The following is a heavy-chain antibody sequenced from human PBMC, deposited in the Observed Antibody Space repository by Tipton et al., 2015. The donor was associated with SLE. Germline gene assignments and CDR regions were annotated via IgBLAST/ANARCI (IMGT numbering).Heavy chain of an antibody. CDR1: GGSFSGYY. CDR3: ARAKDCSSTSCYYYYYMDI. CDR2: INHSGST. Sequence: LRLSCAVYGGSFSGYYWSWIRQPPGKGLEWIGEINHSGSTNYNPSLKSRVTISVDTSKNQFSLKLSSVTAADTAVYYCARAKDCSSTSCYYYYYMDIWGKETTVTVSS. V-gene: IGHV4-34*01. J-gene: IGHJ6*03. D-gene: IGHD2-2*01.